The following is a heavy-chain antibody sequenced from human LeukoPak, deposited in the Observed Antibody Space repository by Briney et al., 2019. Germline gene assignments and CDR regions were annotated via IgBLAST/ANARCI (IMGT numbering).Heavy chain of an antibody. CDR1: GFTFSSYA. Sequence: PGGSLRLSCAAPGFTFSSYAMSWVRQAPGTGLEWVSTISGSGGNTFYADSVKGRFTISRDNSKNTLYLQMNSLRAEDTAVYYCAKDHGYGQQGYWGQGTLVTVSS. J-gene: IGHJ4*02. CDR3: AKDHGYGQQGY. V-gene: IGHV3-23*01. CDR2: ISGSGGNT. D-gene: IGHD5-18*01.